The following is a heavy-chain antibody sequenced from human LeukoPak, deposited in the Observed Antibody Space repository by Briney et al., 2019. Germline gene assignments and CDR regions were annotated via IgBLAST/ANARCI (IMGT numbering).Heavy chain of an antibody. CDR2: ISAYNGNT. Sequence: ASLKVSCKPSGYTFTCYGISWVRQAPGQGLEWMGWISAYNGNTNYVQKLKGRVTMTTDTSPSTAYMELRSLRSDDTAVYYCARDCSSGGSCYLSQGTLVTVSS. CDR3: ARDCSSGGSCY. V-gene: IGHV1-18*01. J-gene: IGHJ4*02. D-gene: IGHD2-15*01. CDR1: GYTFTCYG.